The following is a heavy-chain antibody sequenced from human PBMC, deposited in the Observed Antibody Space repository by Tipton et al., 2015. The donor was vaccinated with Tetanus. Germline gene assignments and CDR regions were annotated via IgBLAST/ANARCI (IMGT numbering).Heavy chain of an antibody. J-gene: IGHJ4*02. CDR3: AKDGCFSVGCLGSDY. D-gene: IGHD5/OR15-5a*01. V-gene: IGHV3-33*06. CDR2: IWPDGLFK. Sequence: SLRLSCAVSGITFDGYGIHWVRHAPGRGLEWVAFIWPDGLFKYYGDSMKGRCSISRDNSKNTLYLQMNSLRAEDTAVYYCAKDGCFSVGCLGSDYWGQGNLVTVSS. CDR1: GITFDGYG.